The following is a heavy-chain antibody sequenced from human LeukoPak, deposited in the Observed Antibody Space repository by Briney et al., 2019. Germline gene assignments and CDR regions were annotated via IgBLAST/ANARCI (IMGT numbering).Heavy chain of an antibody. CDR1: GFTFSSYG. CDR2: IWYDGSNK. Sequence: GGSLRLSCAASGFTFSSYGMHWVRQAPGKGLEWVAVIWYDGSNKYYADSVKGRFTISRDNSKNTLYLQMNSLRAEDTAVYYCARERHGDYLAGWYFDLWGRGTLVTVSS. J-gene: IGHJ2*01. CDR3: ARERHGDYLAGWYFDL. V-gene: IGHV3-33*01. D-gene: IGHD4-17*01.